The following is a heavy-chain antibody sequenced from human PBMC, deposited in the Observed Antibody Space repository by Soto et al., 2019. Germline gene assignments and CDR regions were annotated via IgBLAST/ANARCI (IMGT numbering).Heavy chain of an antibody. CDR3: AHYVSASPAGWFDP. Sequence: QITLKESGPTLVKPTQPLTLTCSFSGLSLSTSGEAVGWIRQPPGKALEWLALIYWDDDKFFNPTLKTRLTITKDTSKNQVVLTLTNMDPVDTATYSCAHYVSASPAGWFDPWGQGVLVTVSS. V-gene: IGHV2-5*02. CDR1: GLSLSTSGEA. D-gene: IGHD3-10*01. CDR2: IYWDDDK. J-gene: IGHJ5*02.